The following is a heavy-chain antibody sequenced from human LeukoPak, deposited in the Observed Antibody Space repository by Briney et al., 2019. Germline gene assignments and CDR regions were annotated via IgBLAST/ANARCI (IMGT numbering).Heavy chain of an antibody. D-gene: IGHD3-22*01. CDR1: GYTFTGYY. Sequence: ASVKVSCKASGYTFTGYYMHWVRQAPGQGLEWMGWINPNSGGTNYAQKLQGRVTMTTDTSTSTAYMELGSLRSDDTAVYYCARAYYYDSSGYSEPFDYWGQGTLVTVSS. CDR2: INPNSGGT. V-gene: IGHV1-2*02. J-gene: IGHJ4*02. CDR3: ARAYYYDSSGYSEPFDY.